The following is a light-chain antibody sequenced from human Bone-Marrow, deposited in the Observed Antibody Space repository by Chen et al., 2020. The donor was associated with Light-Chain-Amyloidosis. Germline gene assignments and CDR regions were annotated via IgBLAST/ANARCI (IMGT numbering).Light chain of an antibody. CDR3: QVWDRSSDRPV. J-gene: IGLJ3*02. V-gene: IGLV3-21*02. CDR1: NIASTS. CDR2: DDS. Sequence: SYVVTQPSPVSVAPGQTATIACGGNNIASTSVHWYQQTPGQAPLLVVYDDSDRPSGIPERLSGSNSGNTATLTISRVEAGDEADYYCQVWDRSSDRPVFGGGTKMTVL.